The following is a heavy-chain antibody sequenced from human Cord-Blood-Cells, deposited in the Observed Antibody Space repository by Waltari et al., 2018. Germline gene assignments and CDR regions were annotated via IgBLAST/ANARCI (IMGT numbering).Heavy chain of an antibody. V-gene: IGHV3-9*03. Sequence: EVQLVESGGGLVQPGRSLRLSCAASGFTFDDYAMHWVRQAPGKGLEGVSGISWNGGSIGYADAVKGRFTISRDNAKNSLYLQMNSLRAEDMALYYCAKDINSVVAARPFAFDIWGQGTMVTVSS. CDR1: GFTFDDYA. CDR3: AKDINSVVAARPFAFDI. J-gene: IGHJ3*02. CDR2: ISWNGGSI. D-gene: IGHD6-6*01.